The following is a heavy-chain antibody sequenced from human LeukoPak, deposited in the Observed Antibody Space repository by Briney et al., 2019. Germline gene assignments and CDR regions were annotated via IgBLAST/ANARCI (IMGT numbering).Heavy chain of an antibody. CDR2: ISSSSSYI. D-gene: IGHD3-22*01. CDR3: ARDPGYYDSSGYYYYDY. Sequence: GGSLRLSCAASGFTFSSYSMNWVRQAPGKGLEWVSSISSSSSYIYYADSVKGRFTISRDNAKNSLYLQMNSLRAEDTAVYYCARDPGYYDSSGYYYYDYWGQGTLVTVSS. CDR1: GFTFSSYS. V-gene: IGHV3-21*04. J-gene: IGHJ4*02.